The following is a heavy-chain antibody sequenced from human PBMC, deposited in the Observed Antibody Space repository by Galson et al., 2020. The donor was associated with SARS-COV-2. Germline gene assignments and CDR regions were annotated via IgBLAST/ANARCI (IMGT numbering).Heavy chain of an antibody. J-gene: IGHJ2*01. CDR3: ARGSQWLAWDFDL. CDR2: ISNNYSPI. V-gene: IGHV3-48*01. Sequence: GETLKISCAASGFSFSSYSMNWVRQAPGKRLEWISYISNNYSPIYYADSVKGRFTISRDNARNSLFLQLNSLRGGDTAVYYCARGSQWLAWDFDLWGRGTLVTVSS. D-gene: IGHD6-19*01. CDR1: GFSFSSYS.